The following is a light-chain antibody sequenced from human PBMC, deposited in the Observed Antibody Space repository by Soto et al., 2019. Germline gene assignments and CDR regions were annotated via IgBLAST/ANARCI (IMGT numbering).Light chain of an antibody. CDR3: QQYEAFSGP. Sequence: DVQMTQSPSTLSASVGDPVTVTYRASQGGRGWLAWYQQKPGEDPKLLIYDGSALPRGVPSRSSSRGSGTKLTLTIASLQPDDVAPYYCQQYEAFSGPFGPGTKVDIK. J-gene: IGKJ1*01. CDR2: DGS. V-gene: IGKV1-5*01. CDR1: QGGRGW.